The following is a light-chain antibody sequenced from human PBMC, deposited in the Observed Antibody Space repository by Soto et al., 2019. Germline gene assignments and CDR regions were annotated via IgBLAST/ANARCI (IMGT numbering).Light chain of an antibody. CDR3: TPYAGGTNV. CDR1: SSDVGGYNY. V-gene: IGLV2-8*01. J-gene: IGLJ1*01. CDR2: EVN. Sequence: QSALTQPPSASGSPGQSVTISCTGTSSDVGGYNYVSWYQQNPGKVPKLMIYEVNKRPSGVPDRFSGSKSGNKPSLTVSGLQDEDGSEYYCTPYAGGTNVFGTGTKVT.